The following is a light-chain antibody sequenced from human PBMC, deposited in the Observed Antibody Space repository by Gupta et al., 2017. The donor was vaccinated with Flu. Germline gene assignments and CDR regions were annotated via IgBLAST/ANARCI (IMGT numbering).Light chain of an antibody. CDR1: QSVSSN. Sequence: IVMTQSPATLSVSPGERATLSCRASQSVSSNLAWYQQKPGQAPRLLIYGASTRATGIPARFSGSGCGTDFTLTISSRQSEDFAVYYCQQYNNWPPLTFGRGTKVEIK. J-gene: IGKJ4*01. CDR3: QQYNNWPPLT. CDR2: GAS. V-gene: IGKV3-15*01.